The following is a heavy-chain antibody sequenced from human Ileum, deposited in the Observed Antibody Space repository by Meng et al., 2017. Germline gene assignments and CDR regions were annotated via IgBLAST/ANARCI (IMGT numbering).Heavy chain of an antibody. CDR2: ISSRGSTI. D-gene: IGHD1-7*01. Sequence: QVQLVESGGGLVKPAWSLRLSCAASGFTFSDYQMTWIRQVPGKGLEWVSYISSRGSTIYYADSVRGRFTISRDDAQNSLYLQMNSLRTEDTAVYYCARLSGGNYDLDYWGQGSLATFPS. J-gene: IGHJ4*02. V-gene: IGHV3-11*01. CDR3: ARLSGGNYDLDY. CDR1: GFTFSDYQ.